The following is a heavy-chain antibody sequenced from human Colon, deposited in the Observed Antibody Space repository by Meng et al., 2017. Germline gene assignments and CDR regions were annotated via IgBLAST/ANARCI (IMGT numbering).Heavy chain of an antibody. CDR1: GDRFTTYW. Sequence: GESLKISCKGSGDRFTTYWIGWARQMPGKGLEWMGIICPDDSDTQYSPTFQGQVTISADKSTNTAYLQWSSLKASDTAMYFCGGRARDTRYYADFDWGQGTRVTVSS. J-gene: IGHJ4*02. CDR2: ICPDDSDT. V-gene: IGHV5-51*01. CDR3: GGRARDTRYYADFD. D-gene: IGHD3-16*01.